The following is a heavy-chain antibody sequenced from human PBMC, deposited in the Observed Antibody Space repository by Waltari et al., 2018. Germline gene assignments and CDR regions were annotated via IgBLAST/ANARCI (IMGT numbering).Heavy chain of an antibody. D-gene: IGHD3-22*01. CDR1: GGSISSSSYY. V-gene: IGHV4-39*07. Sequence: QLQLQESGPGLVDPSETLSLTCTVSGGSISSSSYYWGWIRQPPGKGLEWIGSIYYSGSTYYNPSLKSRVTISVDTSKNQFSLKLSSVTAADTAVYYCARGGSITMIVVVTFDYWGQGTLVTVSS. CDR3: ARGGSITMIVVVTFDY. J-gene: IGHJ4*02. CDR2: IYYSGST.